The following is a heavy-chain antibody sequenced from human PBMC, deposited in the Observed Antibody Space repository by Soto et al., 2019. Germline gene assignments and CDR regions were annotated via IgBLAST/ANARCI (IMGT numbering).Heavy chain of an antibody. D-gene: IGHD1-26*01. J-gene: IGHJ4*02. CDR3: AKDSPLKWELLSAVDY. CDR1: GFTFSSYA. V-gene: IGHV3-23*01. Sequence: EVQLLESGGGLVQPGGSLRLSCAASGFTFSSYAMSWVRQAPGKGLEWVSAISGSGGSTYYADSVKGRFIISRDNSKNTLYLQMNSLRAEDTAVYYCAKDSPLKWELLSAVDYWGQGTLVTVSS. CDR2: ISGSGGST.